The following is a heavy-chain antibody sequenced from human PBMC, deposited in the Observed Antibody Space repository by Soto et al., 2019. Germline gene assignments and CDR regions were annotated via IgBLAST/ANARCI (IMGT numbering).Heavy chain of an antibody. CDR2: INPNSGGT. V-gene: IGHV1-2*04. CDR3: ARGYDFWSGYSAYYYYYGMDV. CDR1: GYTVTGYY. Sequence: ASVKVSCKASGYTVTGYYMHWVRQAPGQGLEWMGWINPNSGGTNYAQKFQGWVTMTRDTSISTAYMELSRLRSDYTAVYYCARGYDFWSGYSAYYYYYGMDVWGQGATVTVSS. J-gene: IGHJ6*02. D-gene: IGHD3-3*01.